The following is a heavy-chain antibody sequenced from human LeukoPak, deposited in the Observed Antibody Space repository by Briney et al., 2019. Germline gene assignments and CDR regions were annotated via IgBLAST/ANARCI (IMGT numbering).Heavy chain of an antibody. CDR2: VSGDSRNT. D-gene: IGHD3-3*01. V-gene: IGHV3-43*02. Sequence: PGGPLRLSCAASGFTFDDFAMHWVRQAPGKGLEWVSLVSGDSRNTYYADSVKGRFTISRDNSKNSLYLQMNSLRTEDTALYYCAKDISETDFWSDSQYGMDVWGQGTTVTVSS. CDR3: AKDISETDFWSDSQYGMDV. J-gene: IGHJ6*02. CDR1: GFTFDDFA.